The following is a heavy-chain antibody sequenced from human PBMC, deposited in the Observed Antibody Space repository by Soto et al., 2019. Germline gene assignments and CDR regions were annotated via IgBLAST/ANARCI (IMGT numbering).Heavy chain of an antibody. Sequence: SVKVSCKASGGTFSSDAVSWGRQAPGQGLEWMGGLIPILGTTHYAQKFQGRVTITADESTNTAYMELSSLRSDDTAVYYCARASGYVSGWYHDYWGQGTRVTVSS. V-gene: IGHV1-69*13. CDR1: GGTFSSDA. J-gene: IGHJ4*02. CDR2: LIPILGTT. CDR3: ARASGYVSGWYHDY. D-gene: IGHD6-19*01.